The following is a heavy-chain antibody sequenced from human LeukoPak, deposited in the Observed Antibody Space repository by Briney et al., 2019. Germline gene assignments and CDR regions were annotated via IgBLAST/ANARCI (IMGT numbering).Heavy chain of an antibody. CDR2: ISYDGSNK. Sequence: GGSLRLSCAASGFTFSSYAMHWVRQAPGKGLEWVAVISYDGSNKYYADSVKGRFTISRDNSKNTLYLQMNSLRAEDTAVYYCASDIVVVPAGSDYWGQGTLVTVSS. J-gene: IGHJ4*02. V-gene: IGHV3-30*04. D-gene: IGHD2-2*01. CDR1: GFTFSSYA. CDR3: ASDIVVVPAGSDY.